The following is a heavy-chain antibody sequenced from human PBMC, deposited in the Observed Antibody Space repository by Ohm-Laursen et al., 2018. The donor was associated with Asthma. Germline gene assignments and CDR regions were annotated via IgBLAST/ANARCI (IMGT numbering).Heavy chain of an antibody. Sequence: SDTLSLTCIVSGGSIDRSNYYWGWIRQPPGKGLEWIGSMYYSGSTYLNPSLKSRVAISVDTAKTQFSLKLSSVTPADTAVYFCFLSGYILEYWGQGSLVAVSS. CDR2: MYYSGST. V-gene: IGHV4-39*01. J-gene: IGHJ1*01. CDR1: GGSIDRSNYY. CDR3: FLSGYILEY. D-gene: IGHD3-3*01.